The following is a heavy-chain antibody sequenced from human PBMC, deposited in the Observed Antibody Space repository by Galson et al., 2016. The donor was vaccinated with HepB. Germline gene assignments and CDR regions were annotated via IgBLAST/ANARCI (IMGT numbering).Heavy chain of an antibody. V-gene: IGHV4-39*01. J-gene: IGHJ5*02. D-gene: IGHD6-19*01. CDR2: IYIRGNT. CDR1: GGSISNRSYY. CDR3: ARGIAVAGPTWFDA. Sequence: ETLSLTCTVSGGSISNRSYYWGWIRQPPGKGGECIGRIYIRGNTYYTPTLRSRVTISVDTSKNQFSLEVRSLTAADTAVYYCARGIAVAGPTWFDAWGQGSLVTVSS.